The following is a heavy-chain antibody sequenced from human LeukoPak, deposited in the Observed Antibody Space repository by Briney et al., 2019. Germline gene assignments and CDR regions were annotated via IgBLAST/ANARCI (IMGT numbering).Heavy chain of an antibody. J-gene: IGHJ4*02. CDR2: INPNSGGT. CDR3: ARLGYSSGWYYFDY. Sequence: ASVKVSCKASGYTFTGYYMHWVRQAPGQGLEWMGRINPNSGGTNYAKKFQGRVTMTRDTSISTAYMELSRLRSDDTAVYYCARLGYSSGWYYFDYWGQGTLVTVSS. V-gene: IGHV1-2*06. D-gene: IGHD6-19*01. CDR1: GYTFTGYY.